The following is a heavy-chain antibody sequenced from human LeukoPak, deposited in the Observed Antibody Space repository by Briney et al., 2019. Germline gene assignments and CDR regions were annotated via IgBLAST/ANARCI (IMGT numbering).Heavy chain of an antibody. CDR3: ARGRGTTMVRGVITNYFDL. D-gene: IGHD3-10*01. Sequence: GASVKVSCKASGYTFTAHYIHWVRQAPGQGLEWMGWIDPNSGGTNYAQKFLGSVTMTGDTSINTAFMELSRLRSDDTAIYYCARGRGTTMVRGVITNYFDLWGRGSLVIVSS. V-gene: IGHV1-2*02. CDR2: IDPNSGGT. CDR1: GYTFTAHY. J-gene: IGHJ2*01.